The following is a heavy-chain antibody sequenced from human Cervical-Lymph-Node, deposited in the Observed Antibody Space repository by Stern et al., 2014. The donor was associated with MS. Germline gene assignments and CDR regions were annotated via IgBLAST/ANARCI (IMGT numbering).Heavy chain of an antibody. CDR2: ISWNGGHI. D-gene: IGHD2-15*01. V-gene: IGHV3-9*01. Sequence: EVQLVQSGGGLVQPGRSLRLSCAASGFTFDAYAMHWVRQTPGKGLEWVSGISWNGGHIGYADSVKGRFTLSRDNVKNALYLQVNSLRPEDTALYYCAREGALSGHRAYYFDYWGQGTLVTVSS. CDR3: AREGALSGHRAYYFDY. CDR1: GFTFDAYA. J-gene: IGHJ4*02.